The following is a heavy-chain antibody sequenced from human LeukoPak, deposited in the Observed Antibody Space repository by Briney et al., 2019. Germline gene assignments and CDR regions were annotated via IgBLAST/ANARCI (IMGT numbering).Heavy chain of an antibody. Sequence: GGSLRLSCAASGFTFSSYAMSWVRQAPGKGLEYVSGISSNGGSTYYADSVKGRFTISRDNSKNTLYLQMSSLRAEDTAVYYCVILRHTLVRWGQGTLVTVSS. CDR2: ISSNGGST. D-gene: IGHD3-10*01. CDR3: VILRHTLVR. V-gene: IGHV3-64D*06. CDR1: GFTFSSYA. J-gene: IGHJ4*02.